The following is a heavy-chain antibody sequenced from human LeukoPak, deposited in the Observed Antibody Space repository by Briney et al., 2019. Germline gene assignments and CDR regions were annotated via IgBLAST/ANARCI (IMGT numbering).Heavy chain of an antibody. CDR2: IYSGGST. V-gene: IGHV3-53*01. J-gene: IGHJ4*02. D-gene: IGHD3-10*01. CDR1: GFTVSDAW. CDR3: ARSDDSGVLDY. Sequence: GGSLRLSCEASGFTVSDAWMNWVRQAPGKGLEWVSVIYSGGSTYYADSVKGRFTFSRDNSKNTVYLQMSSLRAEDTAVYYCARSDDSGVLDYWGQGTLVTVSS.